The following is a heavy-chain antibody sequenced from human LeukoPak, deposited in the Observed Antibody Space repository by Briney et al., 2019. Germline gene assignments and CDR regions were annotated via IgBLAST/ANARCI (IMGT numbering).Heavy chain of an antibody. CDR1: GGSISSYY. V-gene: IGHV4-59*08. CDR2: IYYSGST. CDR3: ARHSKYYDFWSGYYHGAFDI. Sequence: PSETLSLTCTVSGGSISSYYRSWIRQPPGKGLEWIGYIYYSGSTNYNPSLKSRVTISVDTSKNQFSLKLSSVTAADTAVYYCARHSKYYDFWSGYYHGAFDIWGQGTMVTVSS. J-gene: IGHJ3*02. D-gene: IGHD3-3*01.